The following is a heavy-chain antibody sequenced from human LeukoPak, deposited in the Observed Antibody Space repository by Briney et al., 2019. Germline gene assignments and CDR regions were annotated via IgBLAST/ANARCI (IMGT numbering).Heavy chain of an antibody. V-gene: IGHV4-30-4*01. Sequence: SETLSLTCTVSGGSISSVDYYWRWIRQPPGKGLEGNGYIYYSGSTYYNPSLKSRVTISVDTSKNQFSLKLSSVTAADTAVYYCARVHDSSGYYYAFDYWGQGTLVTVSS. CDR3: ARVHDSSGYYYAFDY. CDR1: GGSISSVDYY. J-gene: IGHJ4*02. CDR2: IYYSGST. D-gene: IGHD3-22*01.